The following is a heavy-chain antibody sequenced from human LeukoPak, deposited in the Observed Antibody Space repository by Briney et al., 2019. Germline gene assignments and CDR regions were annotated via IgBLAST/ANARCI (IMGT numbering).Heavy chain of an antibody. CDR3: ARSSYSSSSSV. CDR1: GSNFRGFW. Sequence: GSLRLFCAVSGSNFRGFWMSLSRQAPGEGLGWVASINSDGSEGYYADVVKGRFTISRDNTKNSLYLQINSLRAEDTAVYYCARSSYSSSSSVWGQGTMVTVSS. V-gene: IGHV3-7*03. D-gene: IGHD6-6*01. CDR2: INSDGSEG. J-gene: IGHJ3*01.